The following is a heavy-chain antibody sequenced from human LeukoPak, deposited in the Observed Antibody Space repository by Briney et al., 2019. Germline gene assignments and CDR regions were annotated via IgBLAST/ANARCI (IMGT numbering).Heavy chain of an antibody. CDR1: GVTFSSYA. D-gene: IGHD6-13*01. J-gene: IGHJ4*02. Sequence: GCLRLSCAASGVTFSSYAMNWVRQAPGKGLEWVSGISGSGGGTYYADSVKGRFTISRDNSKNTLYLQMNSLRAEDTAVYYCAKDSAYSSGWYYFDPWGQGILVTVSS. CDR2: ISGSGGGT. V-gene: IGHV3-23*01. CDR3: AKDSAYSSGWYYFDP.